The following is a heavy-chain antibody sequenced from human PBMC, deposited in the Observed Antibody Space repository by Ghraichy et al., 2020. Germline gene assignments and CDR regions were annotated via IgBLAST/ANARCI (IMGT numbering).Heavy chain of an antibody. CDR1: GESITNFF. J-gene: IGHJ6*03. D-gene: IGHD3-16*01. Sequence: SQTLSLTCSVSGESITNFFWSWIRQPPGKGLEWIGYIDYTGNSIYNPSLESRVSISRDTSKNQFSLNLRSVTAADTAVYYCAREGGETSAYYYYMDVWGNGTTVIVSS. CDR2: IDYTGNS. CDR3: AREGGETSAYYYYMDV. V-gene: IGHV4-59*01.